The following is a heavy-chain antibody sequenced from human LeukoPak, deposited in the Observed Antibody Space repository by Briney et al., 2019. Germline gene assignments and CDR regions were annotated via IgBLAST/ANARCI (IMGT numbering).Heavy chain of an antibody. D-gene: IGHD2-21*02. Sequence: ASVKVSCKASGYTFTSYDINWVRQATGQGLEWMGWMNPNSGNTGYAQKFQGRVAITRNTSISTAYMELSSLRSEDTAVYYCARDLPAYCGDDCYSGLYGAFDIWGQGTMVTVSS. V-gene: IGHV1-8*03. J-gene: IGHJ3*02. CDR1: GYTFTSYD. CDR2: MNPNSGNT. CDR3: ARDLPAYCGDDCYSGLYGAFDI.